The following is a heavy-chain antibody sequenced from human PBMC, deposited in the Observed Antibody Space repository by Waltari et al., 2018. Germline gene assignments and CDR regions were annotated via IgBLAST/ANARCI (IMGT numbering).Heavy chain of an antibody. CDR2: ISSSSSTI. CDR1: GFTFSSYS. Sequence: EVQLVESGGGLVQPGGSLRLSCAASGFTFSSYSMNWVRQAPGKGLEWGSYISSSSSTIYYADSVKGRFTISKDNAKNSLYLQMNSRRAEDTAVYYCARGRGGYYDSSGYYWTDYWGQGTLVTVSS. V-gene: IGHV3-48*04. J-gene: IGHJ4*02. D-gene: IGHD3-22*01. CDR3: ARGRGGYYDSSGYYWTDY.